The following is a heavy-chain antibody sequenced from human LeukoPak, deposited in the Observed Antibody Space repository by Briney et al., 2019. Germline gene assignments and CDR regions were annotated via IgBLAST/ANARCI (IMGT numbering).Heavy chain of an antibody. CDR1: GYTFTSYY. CDR3: ARDKGYFDWADYYYYGMDV. CDR2: INPSGGST. Sequence: ASVKVSCKASGYTFTSYYMHWVRQAPGQGREWMGIINPSGGSTSYAQRFQGRVTMTRDTSTSTVYMELSSLRSEDTAVYYCARDKGYFDWADYYYYGMDVWGQGTTVTVSS. J-gene: IGHJ6*02. D-gene: IGHD3-9*01. V-gene: IGHV1-46*01.